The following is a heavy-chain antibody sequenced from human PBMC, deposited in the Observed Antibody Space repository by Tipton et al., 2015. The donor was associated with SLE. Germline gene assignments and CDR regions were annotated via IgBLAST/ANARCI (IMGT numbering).Heavy chain of an antibody. CDR1: SGSFSGYS. Sequence: LSLTCAVYSGSFSGYSWSWIRQPPGKGLEWVSGISWNSEIIHYADSVKGRFTISRDNAKNSLFLQMNSLTDDDAAVYFCAGIEGDASYYFYYYLNVWGKGTTVTVSS. D-gene: IGHD6-6*01. J-gene: IGHJ6*03. CDR3: AGIEGDASYYFYYYLNV. V-gene: IGHV3-9*01. CDR2: ISWNSEII.